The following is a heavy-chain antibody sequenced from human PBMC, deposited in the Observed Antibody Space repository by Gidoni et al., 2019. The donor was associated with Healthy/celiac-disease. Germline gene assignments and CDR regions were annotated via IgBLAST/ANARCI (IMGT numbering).Heavy chain of an antibody. CDR2: INPSGGST. CDR1: GYTFTSYY. CDR3: ARDYTGPGSYYYGMDV. D-gene: IGHD2-8*02. V-gene: IGHV1-46*01. J-gene: IGHJ6*02. Sequence: QVQLVQSGAEVKKPGASVKVSCKASGYTFTSYYMHWVRQAPGQGLEWMGIINPSGGSTSYAQKFQGRVTMTRDTSTSTVYMELSSLRSEDTAVYYCARDYTGPGSYYYGMDVWGQGTTVTVSS.